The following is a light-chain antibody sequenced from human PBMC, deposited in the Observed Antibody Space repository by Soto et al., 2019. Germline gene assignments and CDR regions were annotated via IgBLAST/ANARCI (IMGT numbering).Light chain of an antibody. CDR2: GAS. J-gene: IGKJ2*03. V-gene: IGKV3-20*01. CDR1: QTITSNF. Sequence: EIVLTQSPGTLSLSPGERATLSCRASQTITSNFLGWYQQKPGQAPRLRIYGASTSTGGAPDRFSGSGSGTDFDLTITRLDPDDFAVYYCQQYGRSPLMYSFGQGTKLGVK. CDR3: QQYGRSPLMYS.